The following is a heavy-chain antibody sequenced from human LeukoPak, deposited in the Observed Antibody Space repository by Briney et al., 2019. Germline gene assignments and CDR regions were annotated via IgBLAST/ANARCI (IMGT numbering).Heavy chain of an antibody. D-gene: IGHD2-2*01. CDR2: IYSSGII. CDR1: GGSSNSYY. CDR3: ARGSDSWHYLDH. V-gene: IGHV4-4*07. Sequence: PSETLSLTCTVSGGSSNSYYWVWIRQPAGKGLEWIGRIYSSGIIFYKPSLKSRLTMSIDTSKNQFSLKLSSVTAADTAVYYCARGSDSWHYLDHWGQGTLVTVSS. J-gene: IGHJ4*02.